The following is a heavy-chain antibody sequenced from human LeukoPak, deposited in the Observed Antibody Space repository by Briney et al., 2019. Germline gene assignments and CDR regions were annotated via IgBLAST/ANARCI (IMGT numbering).Heavy chain of an antibody. V-gene: IGHV3-23*01. Sequence: PGGSLRLSCAASVLTFSTYAMSSVRQSPGTGLEWVSAISGSGGSTYYADSVKGRFTISRDNSKNTLYLQMNSLRAEDTAVYYCAREETYYYGSGSPGWGQGTLVTVSS. CDR3: AREETYYYGSGSPG. D-gene: IGHD3-10*01. CDR2: ISGSGGST. J-gene: IGHJ4*02. CDR1: VLTFSTYA.